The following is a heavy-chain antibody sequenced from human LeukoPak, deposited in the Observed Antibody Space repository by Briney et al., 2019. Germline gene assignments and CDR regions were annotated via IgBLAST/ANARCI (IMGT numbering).Heavy chain of an antibody. Sequence: GASMKVSCKASGYPFTDYFIHWLRQAPGQGPEWMGWSNPNTGGTNYAQTFQGRVTMTRDTSISTAYMELSRLRSDDTAVYYCARDLRSGIAAAGTGFEDYWGQGTLVTVSS. CDR3: ARDLRSGIAAAGTGFEDY. CDR2: SNPNTGGT. D-gene: IGHD6-13*01. V-gene: IGHV1-2*02. CDR1: GYPFTDYF. J-gene: IGHJ4*02.